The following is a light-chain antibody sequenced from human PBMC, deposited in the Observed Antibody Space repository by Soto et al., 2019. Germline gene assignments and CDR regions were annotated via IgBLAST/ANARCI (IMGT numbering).Light chain of an antibody. CDR2: GAS. V-gene: IGKV3-15*01. CDR1: QSVSSN. CDR3: QQYGSSPWT. Sequence: EIVMTQSPATLAVSPAERATLSCRASQSVSSNLAWYQQKPGQAPRLLIYGASTRATGIPARFSGSGSGTEFTLTISRLEPEDFAVYYCQQYGSSPWTFGQGTKVDIK. J-gene: IGKJ1*01.